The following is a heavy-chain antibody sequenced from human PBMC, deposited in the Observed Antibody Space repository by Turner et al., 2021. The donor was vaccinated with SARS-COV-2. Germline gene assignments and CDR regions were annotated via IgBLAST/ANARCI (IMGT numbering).Heavy chain of an antibody. D-gene: IGHD3-3*01. J-gene: IGHJ6*02. CDR3: AKFNYDFWSGYSYYYYGMDV. CDR2: ISVIVGST. Sequence: VPLLESGGGLVQPGGSLRLSCAASGFTFSSYAMSWVRRAPGKGLEWGSAISVIVGSTYYADSVQGRFTIFRDNSKNTLYLQMNSLRAEDTAVYYCAKFNYDFWSGYSYYYYGMDVWGQGTTVTVSS. CDR1: GFTFSSYA. V-gene: IGHV3-23*01.